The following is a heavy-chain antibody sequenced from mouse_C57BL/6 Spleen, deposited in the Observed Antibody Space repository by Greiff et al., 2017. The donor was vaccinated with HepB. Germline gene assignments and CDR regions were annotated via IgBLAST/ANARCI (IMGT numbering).Heavy chain of an antibody. J-gene: IGHJ4*01. Sequence: VQLQQSGAELVRPGTSVKMSCKASGYTFTNYWIGWAKQRPGHGLEWIGDIYPGGGYTNYNEKFKGKATLTADKSSSTADMQFSSLTSEDSAIFCCARLRTNYATDYWGQGTTVTVTS. CDR1: GYTFTNYW. V-gene: IGHV1-63*01. CDR2: IYPGGGYT. CDR3: ARLRTNYATDY.